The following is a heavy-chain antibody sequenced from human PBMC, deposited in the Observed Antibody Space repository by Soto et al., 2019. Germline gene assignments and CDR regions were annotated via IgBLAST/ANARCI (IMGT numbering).Heavy chain of an antibody. Sequence: TPSLNFTFSGGSIRSRASYWSWVRQSPRRGLEWIGNIYYSGSTYYNPSLKSRLTISVDTSKNQFSLNLSSVTAADTAVYYCARDRLMATAGTARHYFGLDVWGQGTTVTVS. J-gene: IGHJ6*02. CDR1: GGSIRSRASY. CDR2: IYYSGST. D-gene: IGHD5-18*01. V-gene: IGHV4-31*03. CDR3: ARDRLMATAGTARHYFGLDV.